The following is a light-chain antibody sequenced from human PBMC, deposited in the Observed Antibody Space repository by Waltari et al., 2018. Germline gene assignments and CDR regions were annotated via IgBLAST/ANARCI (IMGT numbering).Light chain of an antibody. V-gene: IGKV1-16*01. CDR2: YAS. CDR3: QQYSSAPWT. Sequence: DIQMTQSPSSLSASVGDTVTINCRASQGVSSYLAWYQEKPGKAPKPLIYYASNLESGVPSRFSGSGAGTEFSLTISSLQPEDFATYYCQQYSSAPWTFGQGTKVEIK. CDR1: QGVSSY. J-gene: IGKJ1*01.